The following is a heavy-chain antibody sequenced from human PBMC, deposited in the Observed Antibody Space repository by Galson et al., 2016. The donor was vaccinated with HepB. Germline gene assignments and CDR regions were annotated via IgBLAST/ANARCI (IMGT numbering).Heavy chain of an antibody. J-gene: IGHJ4*02. CDR3: ARHYYHFSGYYYFDY. CDR2: IYYSGDT. Sequence: ETLSLTCTVSGGSISGHYWSWIRQPPGKTLEWIGYIYYSGDTNYNPSLKSRLTISVDTSKSQFSLKLSSVTAADTAIYFCARHYYHFSGYYYFDYWGQGTLVTVSS. D-gene: IGHD3-22*01. CDR1: GGSISGHY. V-gene: IGHV4-59*08.